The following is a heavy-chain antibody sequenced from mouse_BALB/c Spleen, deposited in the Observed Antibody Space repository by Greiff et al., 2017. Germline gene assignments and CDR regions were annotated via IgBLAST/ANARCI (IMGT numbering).Heavy chain of an antibody. CDR3: ARGLLLRGYFDY. V-gene: IGHV5-6-5*01. Sequence: EVMLVESGGGLVKPGGSLKLSCAASGFTFSSYAMSWVRQTPEKRLEWVASISSGGSTYYPDSVKGRFTISRDNARNILYLQMSSLRSEDTAMYYCARGLLLRGYFDYWGQGTTLTVSS. CDR2: ISSGGST. D-gene: IGHD1-1*01. CDR1: GFTFSSYA. J-gene: IGHJ2*01.